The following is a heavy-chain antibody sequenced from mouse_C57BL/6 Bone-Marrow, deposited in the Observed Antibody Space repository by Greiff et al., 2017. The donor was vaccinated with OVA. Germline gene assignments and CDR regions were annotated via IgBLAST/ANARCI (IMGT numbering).Heavy chain of an antibody. CDR2: IRNKANGYTT. CDR3: ARYTDAMDY. V-gene: IGHV7-3*01. CDR1: GFTFTDYY. Sequence: EVQLVESGGGLVQSGRSLRLSCATSGFTFTDYYMSWVRQPPGKALEWLGFIRNKANGYTTEYSASVKGRFTISRDNSQSILYLQMNALRAEDSATYYCARYTDAMDYWGQGTSVTVSS. J-gene: IGHJ4*01.